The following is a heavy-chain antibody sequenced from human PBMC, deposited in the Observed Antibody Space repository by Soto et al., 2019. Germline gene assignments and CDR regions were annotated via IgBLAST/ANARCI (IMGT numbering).Heavy chain of an antibody. Sequence: QVQLVESGGGVVQPGRSLRLSCAASGFTFTTYDIHWVRQAPGRGLEWVAVISYDVTIKYYADSVRGRFTISRDNSKNTLFLQVNSLRAEDTAVYYCARAGESSSRAFDYWGQGTLVTVSS. V-gene: IGHV3-30*03. CDR3: ARAGESSSRAFDY. CDR2: ISYDVTIK. D-gene: IGHD2-2*01. CDR1: GFTFTTYD. J-gene: IGHJ4*02.